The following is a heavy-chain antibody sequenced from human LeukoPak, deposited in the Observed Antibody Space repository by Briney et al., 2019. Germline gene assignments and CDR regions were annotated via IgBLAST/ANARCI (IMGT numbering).Heavy chain of an antibody. J-gene: IGHJ5*02. CDR2: INAGNGNT. Sequence: ASVKVSCKASGYTFTSYAMHWVRQAPGQRLEWMGWINAGNGNTKYSQKFQGRVTITRDTSASTAYMELSSLRSEDTAVYYCARSPRATLNWFDPWGRGTLVTVSS. D-gene: IGHD6-6*01. V-gene: IGHV1-3*01. CDR3: ARSPRATLNWFDP. CDR1: GYTFTSYA.